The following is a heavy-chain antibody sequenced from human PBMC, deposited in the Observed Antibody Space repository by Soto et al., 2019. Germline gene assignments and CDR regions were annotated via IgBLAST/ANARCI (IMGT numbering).Heavy chain of an antibody. CDR3: ARHPYCTNGVCYTRNAFDI. CDR1: GCNFTSCW. Sequence: GSLKISVKGSGCNFTSCWILRVRQMPGKSLEWMGIIYPGDSDTRYSPSFQGQVTISADKSISTAYLQWSSLKASDTAMYYCARHPYCTNGVCYTRNAFDIWGQGTMVTVSS. V-gene: IGHV5-51*01. D-gene: IGHD2-8*01. J-gene: IGHJ3*02. CDR2: IYPGDSDT.